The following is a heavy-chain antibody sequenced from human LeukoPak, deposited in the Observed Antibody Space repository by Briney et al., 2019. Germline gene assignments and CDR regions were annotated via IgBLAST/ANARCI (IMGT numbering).Heavy chain of an antibody. D-gene: IGHD3-3*01. V-gene: IGHV3-23*01. CDR2: ISGSGGST. Sequence: PGGSLRLSCAASGFTFSSHAMSWVRQAPGKGLEWVSAISGSGGSTYYADSVKGRFTISRDNSKNTLYLQMNSLRAEDTAVYYCVLYDFWSGPLDDAFDIWGQGTMVTVSS. J-gene: IGHJ3*02. CDR3: VLYDFWSGPLDDAFDI. CDR1: GFTFSSHA.